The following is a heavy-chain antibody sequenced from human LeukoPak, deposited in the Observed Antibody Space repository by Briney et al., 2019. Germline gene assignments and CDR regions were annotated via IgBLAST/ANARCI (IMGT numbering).Heavy chain of an antibody. V-gene: IGHV1-69*05. J-gene: IGHJ6*03. CDR3: ARDLGIAVAAIGYYYYMDV. Sequence: ASVKVSCKASGGTFSSYAISWVRQAPGQGLEWMGRSIPIFGTANYAQKFQGRVTITTDESTSTAYMELSSLRSEDTAVYYCARDLGIAVAAIGYYYYMDVWGKGTTVTVSS. CDR1: GGTFSSYA. CDR2: SIPIFGTA. D-gene: IGHD6-19*01.